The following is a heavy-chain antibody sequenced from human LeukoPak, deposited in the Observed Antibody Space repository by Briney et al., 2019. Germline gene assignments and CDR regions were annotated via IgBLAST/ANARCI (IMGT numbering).Heavy chain of an antibody. Sequence: PGGSLRLSCAASGFTFSSYSMNWVRQAPGMGLEWVSSISSSSYIYYADSVKGRFTISRDNAKNSLYLQMNCLRAEDTAVYYCARAPKWELRPYWGQGTLVTVSS. CDR2: ISSSSYI. CDR3: ARAPKWELRPY. V-gene: IGHV3-21*01. CDR1: GFTFSSYS. D-gene: IGHD1-26*01. J-gene: IGHJ4*02.